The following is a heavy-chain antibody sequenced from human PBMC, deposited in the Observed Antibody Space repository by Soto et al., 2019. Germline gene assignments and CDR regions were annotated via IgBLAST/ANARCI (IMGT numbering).Heavy chain of an antibody. CDR2: ISYDGSNK. D-gene: IGHD4-4*01. V-gene: IGHV3-30*18. CDR1: GFTFSSYG. CDR3: AKDGGLMTTVNMPNY. J-gene: IGHJ4*02. Sequence: PGGSLRLSCAVSGFTFSSYGMHWVRQAPGKGLEWVAIISYDGSNKYYADSVKGRFTISRDNSKNTQYLQMNSLRVEDTAVYYCAKDGGLMTTVNMPNYWGPGTLVTVSS.